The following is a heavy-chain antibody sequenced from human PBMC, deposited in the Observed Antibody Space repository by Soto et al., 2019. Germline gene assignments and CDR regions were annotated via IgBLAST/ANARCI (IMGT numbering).Heavy chain of an antibody. CDR3: AKAQRWGPDAITISGFGESSMDDAFDI. Sequence: GGSLRLSCAASGFTFSSYGMHWVRQAPGKGLEWVAVISYDGSNKYYADSVKGRFTISRDNSKNTLYLQMNSLRAEDTAVYYCAKAQRWGPDAITISGFGESSMDDAFDIWGQGTMVTVSS. CDR2: ISYDGSNK. D-gene: IGHD3-10*01. CDR1: GFTFSSYG. V-gene: IGHV3-30*18. J-gene: IGHJ3*02.